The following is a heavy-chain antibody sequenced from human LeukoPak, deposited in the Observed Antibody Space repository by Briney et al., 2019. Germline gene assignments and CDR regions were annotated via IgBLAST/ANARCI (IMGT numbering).Heavy chain of an antibody. CDR3: ARDPTTVTTTYFDY. CDR2: ISYGGTNK. J-gene: IGHJ4*02. Sequence: GGSLRLSCAASGVTFSSYGRHWVRQAPGKGLEWVALISYGGTNKHYADSVKGGFIISRDISKNTVFLQMNSLRAEDTAVYFCARDPTTVTTTYFDYWGQGTLVTVSS. V-gene: IGHV3-30*03. CDR1: GVTFSSYG. D-gene: IGHD4-17*01.